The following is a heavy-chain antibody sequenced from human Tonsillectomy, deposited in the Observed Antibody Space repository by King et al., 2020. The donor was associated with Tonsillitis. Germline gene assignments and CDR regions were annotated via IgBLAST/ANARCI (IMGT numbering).Heavy chain of an antibody. Sequence: VQLQQWGAGLLKPSETLSLTCAVYGGFFSGYYWSWIRQPPGKGLEWIGEINHSGSTNYNPSLKSRVTVSVDTSKNQFSLKLSSVTAADTAVYYCARGARYFDWLLSDYYYYGMDVWGQGTTVTVSS. CDR3: ARGARYFDWLLSDYYYYGMDV. J-gene: IGHJ6*02. V-gene: IGHV4-34*01. CDR1: GGFFSGYY. D-gene: IGHD3-9*01. CDR2: INHSGST.